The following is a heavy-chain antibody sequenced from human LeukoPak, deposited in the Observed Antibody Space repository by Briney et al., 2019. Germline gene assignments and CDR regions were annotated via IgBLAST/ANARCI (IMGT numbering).Heavy chain of an antibody. D-gene: IGHD3-3*01. CDR3: AKGSYDFWSGYHDY. J-gene: IGHJ4*02. V-gene: IGHV3-23*01. Sequence: QPGGSLRLSCAASGFTFSSYAMSWVRQAPGKELEWVSAISGSGGSTYYADSVKGRFTISRDNSKNTLYLQMNSLRAEDTAVYYCAKGSYDFWSGYHDYWGQGTLVTVSS. CDR2: ISGSGGST. CDR1: GFTFSSYA.